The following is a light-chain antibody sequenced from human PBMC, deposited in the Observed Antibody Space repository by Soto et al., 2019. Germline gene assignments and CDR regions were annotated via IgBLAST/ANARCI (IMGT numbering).Light chain of an antibody. Sequence: DIQMTQSPSTLSASVGDRVTITCRASQSVSSWLAWYQQKPGKAPNLLIYKASSLESGVPSRFSGSGSGTEFTLTISSLQPDDFATYDGQQYDSYPLTFGGGTKVEIK. CDR3: QQYDSYPLT. CDR2: KAS. V-gene: IGKV1-5*03. J-gene: IGKJ4*01. CDR1: QSVSSW.